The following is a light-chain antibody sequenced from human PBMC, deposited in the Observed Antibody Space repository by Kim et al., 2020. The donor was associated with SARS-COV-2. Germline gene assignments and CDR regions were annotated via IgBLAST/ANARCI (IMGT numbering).Light chain of an antibody. CDR2: DVN. Sequence: GQSVTTFSTGPSSDVGGYDDVSGYQQRPGKVPKLMIYDVNRRPSGVPDHFSASKSGNTASLTISGLQADDEADYYCCSYAGSYSAVFGGGTQLTVL. J-gene: IGLJ2*01. CDR1: SSDVGGYDD. CDR3: CSYAGSYSAV. V-gene: IGLV2-11*01.